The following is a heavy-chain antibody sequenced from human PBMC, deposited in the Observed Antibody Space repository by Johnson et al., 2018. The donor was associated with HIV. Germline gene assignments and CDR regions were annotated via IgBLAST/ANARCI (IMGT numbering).Heavy chain of an antibody. D-gene: IGHD3-10*01. CDR3: ARVAVLWFRDTNAFDI. J-gene: IGHJ3*02. CDR2: IRYDGSNK. CDR1: GFTFSNFG. V-gene: IGHV3-30*02. Sequence: QVQLVESGGRVVQPGGSLRLSCAASGFTFSNFGMHWVRQTPGKGLEWVAFIRYDGSNKYYADSVKGRFTISRDNSKNTLYLQMNSLRAEDTAVYYCARVAVLWFRDTNAFDIWGQGTMVTVSS.